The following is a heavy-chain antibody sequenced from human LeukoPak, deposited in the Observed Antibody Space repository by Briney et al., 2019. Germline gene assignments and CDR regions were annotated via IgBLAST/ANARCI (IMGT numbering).Heavy chain of an antibody. D-gene: IGHD4-17*01. CDR3: ARSDDYGNWFDP. Sequence: PSETLSLTCAVSGGSISSSNWWSWVRQPPGKGLEWIGEIYHSGSTNYNPSLKSRVTISVDKSKNQFSLKLSSVTAADTAVYYRARSDDYGNWFDPWGQGTLVTVSS. J-gene: IGHJ5*02. CDR1: GGSISSSNW. V-gene: IGHV4-4*02. CDR2: IYHSGST.